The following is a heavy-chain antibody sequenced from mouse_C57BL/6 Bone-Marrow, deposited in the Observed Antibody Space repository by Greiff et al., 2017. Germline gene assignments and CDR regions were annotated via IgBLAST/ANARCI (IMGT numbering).Heavy chain of an antibody. Sequence: VQLQQSGAELIKPGASVTLSCKATGYTFTGYWIEWVKQRPGHGLEWIGESLPGSGSTNYNEKFKGKATITADTSSNTAYMQLSSLSTEDSAIYYCASSRNYLARYYWGQGTSVTVSS. CDR2: SLPGSGST. CDR3: ASSRNYLARYY. J-gene: IGHJ4*01. V-gene: IGHV1-9*01. D-gene: IGHD2-1*01. CDR1: GYTFTGYW.